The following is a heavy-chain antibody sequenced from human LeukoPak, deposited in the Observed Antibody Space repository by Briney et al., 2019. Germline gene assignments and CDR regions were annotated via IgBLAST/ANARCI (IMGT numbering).Heavy chain of an antibody. J-gene: IGHJ4*02. CDR3: ARASCNGANDY. CDR2: IYYSGST. CDR1: GGSISSGGYY. D-gene: IGHD2-2*01. V-gene: IGHV4-31*03. Sequence: SQTLSLTCTLSGGSISSGGYYWIWLPQPPGKRLVWIGYIYYSGSTYYTPSLKSRVTISVVTSKNQFSLKLSSVTAADTAVYYVARASCNGANDYWGQGTLVTVSS.